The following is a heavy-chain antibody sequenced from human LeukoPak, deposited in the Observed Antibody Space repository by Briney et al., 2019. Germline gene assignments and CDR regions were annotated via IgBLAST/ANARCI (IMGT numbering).Heavy chain of an antibody. J-gene: IGHJ4*02. CDR1: GGSITSSAYY. CDR3: ARAAEYSSGWYLFDY. V-gene: IGHV4-39*07. Sequence: SETLSLTCIVSGGSITSSAYYWAWIRQPPGKGLEWIGNINYSGSTYYNPSLKSRVTISVDTSKNQVSLKLSSVTAADTAMYYCARAAEYSSGWYLFDYWGQGILVTVSA. CDR2: INYSGST. D-gene: IGHD6-19*01.